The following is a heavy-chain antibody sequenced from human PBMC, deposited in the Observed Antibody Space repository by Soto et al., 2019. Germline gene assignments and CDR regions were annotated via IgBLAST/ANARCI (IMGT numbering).Heavy chain of an antibody. CDR3: ARRVIGSSRAFDI. CDR2: ISDGGDLT. D-gene: IGHD3-10*01. J-gene: IGHJ3*02. V-gene: IGHV3-23*01. Sequence: PGGSLRLSGAASGFAFTGHPMSWVRQAPEKGLEWVAGISDGGDLTYNADSVKGRFTISRDNSRNTLYLQMNSLRAEDTAVYYCARRVIGSSRAFDIWGQGTMVTVSS. CDR1: GFAFTGHP.